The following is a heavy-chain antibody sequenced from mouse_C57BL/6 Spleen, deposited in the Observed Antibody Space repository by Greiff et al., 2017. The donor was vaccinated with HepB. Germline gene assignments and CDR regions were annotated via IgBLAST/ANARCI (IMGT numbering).Heavy chain of an antibody. Sequence: VQLQQPGAELVRPGSSVKLSCKASGYTFTSYWMDWVKQRPGQGLEWIGNIYPSDSETHYNQKFKDKATLTVDKSSSTAYMQLSSLTSEDSAVYYCARRIYYGNYYWYFDVWGTGTTVTVSS. CDR2: IYPSDSET. D-gene: IGHD2-1*01. CDR1: GYTFTSYW. CDR3: ARRIYYGNYYWYFDV. J-gene: IGHJ1*03. V-gene: IGHV1-61*01.